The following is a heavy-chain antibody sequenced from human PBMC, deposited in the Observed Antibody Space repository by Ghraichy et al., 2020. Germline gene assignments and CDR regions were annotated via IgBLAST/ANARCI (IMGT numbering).Heavy chain of an antibody. J-gene: IGHJ4*02. CDR1: GFTFSGSA. V-gene: IGHV3-73*01. CDR2: IRSKANSYAT. D-gene: IGHD2-2*01. CDR3: TRGSYCSSTSCFDY. Sequence: GGSLRLSCAASGFTFSGSAMHWVRQASGKGLEWVGRIRSKANSYATAYAASVKGRFTISRDDSKNTAYLQMNSLKTEDTAVYYCTRGSYCSSTSCFDYWGQGTLVTVSS.